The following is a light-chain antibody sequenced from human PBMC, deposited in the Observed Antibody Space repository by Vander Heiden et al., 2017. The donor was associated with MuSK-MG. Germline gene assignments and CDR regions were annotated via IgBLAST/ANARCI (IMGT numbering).Light chain of an antibody. Sequence: DIQMTQSPSSLSASVGDRVTITCRASQSISSYLNWYQQKPGKAPKLLIYAASSLQSGVPSRFSGSGSGTDFTLTISRLQPEDFATYYCQQSDSTRWTFGQGTKVEIK. CDR3: QQSDSTRWT. CDR2: AAS. J-gene: IGKJ1*01. V-gene: IGKV1-39*01. CDR1: QSISSY.